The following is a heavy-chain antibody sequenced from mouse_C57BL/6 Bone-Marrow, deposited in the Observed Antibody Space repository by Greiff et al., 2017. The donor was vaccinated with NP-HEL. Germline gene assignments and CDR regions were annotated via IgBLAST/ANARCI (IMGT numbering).Heavy chain of an antibody. CDR3: ARGYGYDSFDY. J-gene: IGHJ2*01. CDR1: GFTFSSYA. CDR2: ISDGGSYT. V-gene: IGHV5-4*03. Sequence: EVKLMESGGGLVKPGGSLKLSCAASGFTFSSYAMSWVRQTPEKRLEWVATISDGGSYTYYPDNVKGRFTISRDNAKNNLYLQMSHLKSEDTAMYYCARGYGYDSFDYWGQGTTLTVSS. D-gene: IGHD2-2*01.